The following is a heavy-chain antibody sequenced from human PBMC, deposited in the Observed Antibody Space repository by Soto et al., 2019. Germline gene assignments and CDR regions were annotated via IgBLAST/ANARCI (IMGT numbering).Heavy chain of an antibody. J-gene: IGHJ4*02. CDR2: INPNSGGT. CDR3: ASANSGDDDEFDF. D-gene: IGHD5-12*01. Sequence: GASVKVSCKASGYTFTGYYIHWVRQAPGQGLEWMGWINPNSGGTDYAQKFQGRVTMTRDTSITSAYMELTGLRTDDSAVFYCASANSGDDDEFDFWGQGTLVTVSS. V-gene: IGHV1-2*02. CDR1: GYTFTGYY.